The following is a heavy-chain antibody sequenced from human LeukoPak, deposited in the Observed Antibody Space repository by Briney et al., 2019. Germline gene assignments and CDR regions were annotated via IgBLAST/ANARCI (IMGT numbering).Heavy chain of an antibody. CDR3: AKDPYYYDSSGYYPNYIDY. Sequence: GGSLRLSCAASGFTFSSYAMSWVRQAPGKGLEWVSAISGSGGSTYYADSVKGRITISRDNSKNTLYLQMNSLRAEDTAVYYCAKDPYYYDSSGYYPNYIDYWGQGTLVTVSS. D-gene: IGHD3-22*01. V-gene: IGHV3-23*01. CDR2: ISGSGGST. J-gene: IGHJ4*02. CDR1: GFTFSSYA.